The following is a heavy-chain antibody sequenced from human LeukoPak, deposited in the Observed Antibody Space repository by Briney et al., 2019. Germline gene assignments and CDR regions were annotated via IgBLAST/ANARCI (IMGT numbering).Heavy chain of an antibody. J-gene: IGHJ4*02. Sequence: GGSLRLSCAASGFTFSAYAMTWVRQAPGKGLEWVVTVGGGGADTYYAEAVKGRLAISRDNSNNTVYLQLNSLRAEDSALFYCAQNGWGPSSGLHNWRQGALVTVSS. CDR1: GFTFSAYA. CDR3: AQNGWGPSSGLHN. V-gene: IGHV3-23*01. CDR2: VGGGGADT. D-gene: IGHD3-22*01.